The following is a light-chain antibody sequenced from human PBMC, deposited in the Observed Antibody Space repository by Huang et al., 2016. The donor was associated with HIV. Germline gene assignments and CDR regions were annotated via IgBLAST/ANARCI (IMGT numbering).Light chain of an antibody. V-gene: IGKV3-15*01. CDR1: RSVSTN. J-gene: IGKJ4*01. Sequence: EIVMTQSPATLSVSPGERVTLSCRANRSVSTNLAWYQQRPGQAPSILIYGSSTRAPGIPARFSGSGSGTDFSLTISSLQSEDFALYYCHQYNNWLLSFGGGTRVDI. CDR3: HQYNNWLLS. CDR2: GSS.